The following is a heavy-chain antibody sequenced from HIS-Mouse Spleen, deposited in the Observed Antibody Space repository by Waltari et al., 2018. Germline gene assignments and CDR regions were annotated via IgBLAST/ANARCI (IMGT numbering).Heavy chain of an antibody. V-gene: IGHV4-39*07. Sequence: QLQLQESGPGLVKPSETRSLTCTVPGGSISSSSYYWGWIRQPPGKGLEWIGSIYYSGSTYYNPSLKRRVTISVDTSKNQFSLKLSSVTAADTAVYYCAREIPYSSSWYDWYFDLWGRGTLVTVSS. J-gene: IGHJ2*01. D-gene: IGHD6-13*01. CDR3: AREIPYSSSWYDWYFDL. CDR2: IYYSGST. CDR1: GGSISSSSYY.